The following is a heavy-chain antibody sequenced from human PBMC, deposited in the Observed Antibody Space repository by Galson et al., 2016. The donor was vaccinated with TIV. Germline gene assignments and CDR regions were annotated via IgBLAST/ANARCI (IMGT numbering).Heavy chain of an antibody. Sequence: VKVSCKVSGDSLSDLSMHWVRQAPGKGLEWMGGFDPEQHKKIYAQKLQGRVTLTEDTSTDTAYMELGSLRFEDTAVYYCATVAWFPGLSLDNWGQGTLVTVSS. D-gene: IGHD3-22*01. CDR2: FDPEQHKK. CDR1: GDSLSDLS. CDR3: ATVAWFPGLSLDN. V-gene: IGHV1-24*01. J-gene: IGHJ4*02.